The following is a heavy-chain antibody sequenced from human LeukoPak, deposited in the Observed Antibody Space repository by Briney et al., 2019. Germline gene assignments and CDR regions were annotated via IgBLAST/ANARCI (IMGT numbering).Heavy chain of an antibody. CDR2: IGRGVGST. CDR1: GFTFSSYA. Sequence: PGGSLRLSCAASGFTFSSYAMSWVRQAPGKGLECVSTIGRGVGSTYYADSVKGRFTISRDNSKNTLYLQMNSLSPEDTAVYYCARDPKGGRGSHYYYYYMDVWGKGATVTVSS. CDR3: ARDPKGGRGSHYYYYYMDV. D-gene: IGHD3-10*01. J-gene: IGHJ6*03. V-gene: IGHV3-23*01.